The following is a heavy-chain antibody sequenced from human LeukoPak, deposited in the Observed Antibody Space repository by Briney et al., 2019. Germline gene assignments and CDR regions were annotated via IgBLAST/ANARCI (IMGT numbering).Heavy chain of an antibody. J-gene: IGHJ4*02. Sequence: GGSLRLSCTASGFTFGDYAMSWFRQAPGKGLEWVGFIRSKAYGGTTEYAASVKGRFTISRDDSKSIVYLQMNSLKTEDTAEYYCQSDIAVAGNYFDYWGQGTLVTVSS. CDR3: QSDIAVAGNYFDY. V-gene: IGHV3-49*03. CDR2: IRSKAYGGTT. D-gene: IGHD6-19*01. CDR1: GFTFGDYA.